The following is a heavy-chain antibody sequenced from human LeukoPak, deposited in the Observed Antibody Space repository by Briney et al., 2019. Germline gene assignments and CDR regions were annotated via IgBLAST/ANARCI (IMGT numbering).Heavy chain of an antibody. V-gene: IGHV3-23*01. D-gene: IGHD3-22*01. Sequence: GGSLRLSCAASGFTFSSYVMSWVRQAPGKGLGWVSAVSGGGGSTYYADSVKGRFTISRDISKNTLYLQMNSLRAEDTAVYYCATDGSYYDSSGYHDYWGQGTLVTVSS. J-gene: IGHJ4*02. CDR3: ATDGSYYDSSGYHDY. CDR2: VSGGGGST. CDR1: GFTFSSYV.